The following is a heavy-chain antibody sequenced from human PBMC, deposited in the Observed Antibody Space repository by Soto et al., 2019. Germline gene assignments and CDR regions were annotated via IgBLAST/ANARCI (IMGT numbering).Heavy chain of an antibody. CDR3: ARGAPIVGTTHLDY. J-gene: IGHJ4*02. CDR2: ISYDESNK. D-gene: IGHD1-26*01. Sequence: QVQLVESGGGVVQPEKSLRLSCAASGFTFSSYAMHWVRQAPGKGLEWVAVISYDESNKYYADSVKGRFTISRDNSKNPLYLQMNSLRGEDTAVYHCARGAPIVGTTHLDYWGQGTLVTVSS. CDR1: GFTFSSYA. V-gene: IGHV3-30-3*01.